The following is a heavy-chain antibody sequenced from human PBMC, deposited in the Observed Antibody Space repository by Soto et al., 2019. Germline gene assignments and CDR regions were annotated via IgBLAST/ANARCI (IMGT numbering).Heavy chain of an antibody. Sequence: PSETLSLTCTVSDDYIRTFYWGWMRQSPGKELDGIDYVYYTGSTNYKPSLKSRVTISVDRSKNQFSLKLTSANEADTAVYYCAREAGMDVWGQGTTVTVSS. CDR3: AREAGMDV. J-gene: IGHJ6*02. CDR1: DDYIRTFY. V-gene: IGHV4-59*01. CDR2: VYYTGST.